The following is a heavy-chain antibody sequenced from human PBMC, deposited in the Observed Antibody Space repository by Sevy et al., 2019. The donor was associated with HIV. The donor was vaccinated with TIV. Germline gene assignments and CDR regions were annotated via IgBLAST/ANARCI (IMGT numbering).Heavy chain of an antibody. V-gene: IGHV3-30*02. J-gene: IGHJ4*02. CDR2: IGSDGSSK. D-gene: IGHD3-10*01. CDR1: QFNFDTYA. Sequence: GGSLRLSCVASQFNFDTYAIHWVRQAPGKGLEWVAMIGSDGSSKDYAVSVKGRFAIPRVNSQNTAFLQMNSLGADDTGVNSCAINMVHAGTYDSYFNFWGQGSLVTVSS. CDR3: AINMVHAGTYDSYFNF.